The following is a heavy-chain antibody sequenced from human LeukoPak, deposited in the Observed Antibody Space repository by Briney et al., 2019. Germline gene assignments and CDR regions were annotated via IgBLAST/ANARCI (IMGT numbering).Heavy chain of an antibody. Sequence: GGSLRFSCAVSGIRLRRIWMHWVRQAPGKGLEWVANIKRDGSEKNYVDSVKDRFIISRDNAKNSMYLQMNSLRVEDTAVYYCGGGDHADYWGQGTLVTVSS. CDR1: GIRLRRIW. D-gene: IGHD1-14*01. V-gene: IGHV3-7*04. J-gene: IGHJ4*02. CDR2: IKRDGSEK. CDR3: GGGDHADY.